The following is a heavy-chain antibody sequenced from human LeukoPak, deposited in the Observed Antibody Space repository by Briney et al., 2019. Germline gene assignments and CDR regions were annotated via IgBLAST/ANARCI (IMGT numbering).Heavy chain of an antibody. CDR1: RFSFSNYW. V-gene: IGHV3-74*01. Sequence: GSLRLSCAASRFSFSNYWMHWVRQAPGEGLVWVSRVKSDGSNPSYADSVKGRFTISRDNAENMLYLQMNTLGAEDTAVYYCARDIVSGSGSLDYWGQGTLVTVSS. CDR3: ARDIVSGSGSLDY. D-gene: IGHD3-10*01. J-gene: IGHJ4*02. CDR2: VKSDGSNP.